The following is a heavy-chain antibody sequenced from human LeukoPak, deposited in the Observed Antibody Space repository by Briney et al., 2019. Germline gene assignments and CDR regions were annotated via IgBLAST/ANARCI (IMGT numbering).Heavy chain of an antibody. D-gene: IGHD3-3*01. V-gene: IGHV3-23*01. J-gene: IGHJ4*02. CDR3: AKSRSAYSPQYYFYY. Sequence: GESLRLSCAAAGFTFSSYAMSWVRQAPGKGLEWVSAISGSGGSTYYADSVKGRFTISRDNSKNTLYLQMNSLRAEDTAVYYCAKSRSAYSPQYYFYYWAQGTLVTVSS. CDR1: GFTFSSYA. CDR2: ISGSGGST.